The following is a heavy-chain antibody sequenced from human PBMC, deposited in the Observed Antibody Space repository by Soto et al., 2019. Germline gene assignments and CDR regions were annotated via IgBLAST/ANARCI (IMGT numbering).Heavy chain of an antibody. CDR1: RFTFSRYE. CDR2: VSIGGST. J-gene: IGHJ4*02. D-gene: IGHD2-15*01. Sequence: GGSLRLSCAAPRFTFSRYENHWVRQAPGRGLEWVAVVSIGGSTHYADSVRGRFTISRDNSKNTLSLQMNSLTAEDTAVYFCAKRRGAGGHFDYWGQGALVTVSS. CDR3: AKRRGAGGHFDY. V-gene: IGHV3-23*01.